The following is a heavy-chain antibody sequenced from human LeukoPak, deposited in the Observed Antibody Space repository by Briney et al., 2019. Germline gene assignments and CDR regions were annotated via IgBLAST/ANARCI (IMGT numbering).Heavy chain of an antibody. CDR2: SNHDGTYT. CDR1: GFTLSDYW. D-gene: IGHD1-1*01. CDR3: VRGTRAWNGVDY. J-gene: IGHJ4*02. Sequence: GSLRLSCAASGFTLSDYWMHWVRRSPGKGLVWVSRSNHDGTYTDYADAVKGRFTISRDNAKNTLYLQVNSLGVEDTAVYYCVRGTRAWNGVDYWGQGTLVTVS. V-gene: IGHV3-74*01.